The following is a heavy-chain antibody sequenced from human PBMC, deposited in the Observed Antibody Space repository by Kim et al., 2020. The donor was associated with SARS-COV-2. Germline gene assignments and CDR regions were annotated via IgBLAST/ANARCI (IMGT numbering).Heavy chain of an antibody. V-gene: IGHV3-43*02. CDR2: ISGDGGST. CDR3: AKEAQWSPVRGVIIHYYYGMDV. J-gene: IGHJ6*02. CDR1: GFTFDDYA. D-gene: IGHD3-10*02. Sequence: GGSLRLSCAASGFTFDDYAMRWVRQAPGKGLEWVSLISGDGGSTYYADSVKGRFTISRDNSKNSLYLQMNSLRTEDTALYYCAKEAQWSPVRGVIIHYYYGMDVWGQGTTVTVSS.